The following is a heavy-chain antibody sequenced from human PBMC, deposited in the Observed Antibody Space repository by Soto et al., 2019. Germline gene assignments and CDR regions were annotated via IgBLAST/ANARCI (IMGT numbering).Heavy chain of an antibody. V-gene: IGHV1-69*13. CDR2: FIAMLGTP. D-gene: IGHD5-18*01. Sequence: GASWTAAGTPSEVTCWSQGISGVRRAPGRGREWMGGFIAMLGTPTYAKKVQGRATISADESLTSSYLELRSMRSEDTGVYFCARGAMAHFDYWGQGTVVTVSS. CDR3: ARGAMAHFDY. CDR1: EVTCWSQG. J-gene: IGHJ4*02.